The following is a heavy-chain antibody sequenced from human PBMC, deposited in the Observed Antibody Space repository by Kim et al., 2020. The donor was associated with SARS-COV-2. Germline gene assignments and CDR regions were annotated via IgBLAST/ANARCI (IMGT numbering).Heavy chain of an antibody. Sequence: GGSLRLSCAASGFTFSSYGMHWVRQAPGKGLEWVAVIWYDGSNKYYADSVKGRFTISRDNSKNTLYLQMNSLRAEDTAVYYCAKRLSDSSSWYSTSGYYGMDVWGQGTTVTVSS. J-gene: IGHJ6*02. CDR1: GFTFSSYG. CDR2: IWYDGSNK. D-gene: IGHD6-13*01. V-gene: IGHV3-33*06. CDR3: AKRLSDSSSWYSTSGYYGMDV.